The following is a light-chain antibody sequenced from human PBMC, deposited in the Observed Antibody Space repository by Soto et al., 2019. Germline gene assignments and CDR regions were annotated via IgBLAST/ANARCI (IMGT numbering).Light chain of an antibody. Sequence: QSALTQPASVSGSPGQSITISCTGTSSDVGGYNYVSWYQQYPGKAPKLMIYEVSNRPSGVSNRFSGSKSGNTASLTISGRQAEDGADYYCSSYTSSSTWVFGGGTQLTVL. V-gene: IGLV2-14*01. CDR1: SSDVGGYNY. CDR3: SSYTSSSTWV. CDR2: EVS. J-gene: IGLJ3*02.